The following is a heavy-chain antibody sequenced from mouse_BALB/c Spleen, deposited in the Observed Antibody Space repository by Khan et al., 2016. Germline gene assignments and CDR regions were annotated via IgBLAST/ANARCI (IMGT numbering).Heavy chain of an antibody. CDR2: ISDGGSYT. V-gene: IGHV5-4*02. Sequence: EVELVESGGGLVKPGGSLKLSCAASGFTFSDYYMYWVRQTPAKRLEWVATISDGGSYTYYPDSVKGRFTISRDTAKNNLYLQMSSLKSEDTARYECARDLNWYFDVWGAGTTVTVSA. CDR3: ARDLNWYFDV. J-gene: IGHJ1*01. CDR1: GFTFSDYY.